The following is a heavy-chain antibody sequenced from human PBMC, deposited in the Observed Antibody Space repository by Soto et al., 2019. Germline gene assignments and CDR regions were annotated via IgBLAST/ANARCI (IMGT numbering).Heavy chain of an antibody. V-gene: IGHV4-34*01. D-gene: IGHD5-12*01. CDR1: GGSFSGYY. Sequence: SETLSLTCAVYGGSFSGYYWSWIRQPPGKGLEWIGEINHSGSTNYNPSLKSRVTISVDTSKNQFSLKLSSVTAADTAVYYCARTPHRGYSGYGNIDYWGQGTLVTVSS. CDR3: ARTPHRGYSGYGNIDY. CDR2: INHSGST. J-gene: IGHJ4*02.